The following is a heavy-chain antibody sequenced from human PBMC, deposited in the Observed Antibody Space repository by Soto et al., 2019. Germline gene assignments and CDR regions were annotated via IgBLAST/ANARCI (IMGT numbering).Heavy chain of an antibody. CDR2: ISYDGSNK. CDR3: AKARYDY. D-gene: IGHD1-1*01. CDR1: GFTFSSYG. Sequence: QVQLVESGGGVVQPWRSLRLSCAASGFTFSSYGMHWVRQAPGKGLEWVAVISYDGSNKYYADSVKGRFTISRDNSKNTLYLQMNSLRAEDTAVYYCAKARYDYWGQGTLVTVSS. J-gene: IGHJ4*02. V-gene: IGHV3-30*18.